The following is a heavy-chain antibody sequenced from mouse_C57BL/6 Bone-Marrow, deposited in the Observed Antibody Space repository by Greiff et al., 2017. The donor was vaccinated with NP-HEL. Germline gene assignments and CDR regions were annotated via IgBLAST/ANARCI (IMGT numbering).Heavy chain of an antibody. Sequence: VQLQQSGAELVKPGASVKMSCKASGYTFTSYWITWVKQRPGQGLEWIGDIYPGSGSTNYNEKFKSKATLTVDTSSSTAYMQLSSLTSEDSAVYYCARERLGAYYGSSHWYFDVWGTGTTVTVSS. J-gene: IGHJ1*03. CDR3: ARERLGAYYGSSHWYFDV. D-gene: IGHD1-1*01. V-gene: IGHV1-55*01. CDR2: IYPGSGST. CDR1: GYTFTSYW.